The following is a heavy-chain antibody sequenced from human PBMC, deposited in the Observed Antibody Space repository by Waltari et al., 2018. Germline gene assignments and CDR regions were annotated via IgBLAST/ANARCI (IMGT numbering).Heavy chain of an antibody. CDR3: TTLDAPWGG. Sequence: DVEMVESGGASVKPGESLRLSCVASGFTFPPALLTWVRQVPGRGMEWICRIQSKDRGEATDFAAPVKGRFSISRDDSRNTVSLQMKNLKADDTGIYYCTTLDAPWGGWGQGTLVTVSS. J-gene: IGHJ4*02. D-gene: IGHD7-27*01. CDR2: IQSKDRGEAT. V-gene: IGHV3-15*02. CDR1: GFTFPPAL.